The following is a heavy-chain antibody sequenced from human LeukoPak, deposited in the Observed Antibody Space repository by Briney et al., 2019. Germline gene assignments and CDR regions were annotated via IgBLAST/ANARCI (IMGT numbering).Heavy chain of an antibody. CDR2: IYYSGSS. CDR1: GYSINSGFY. Sequence: SETLSLTCTVSGYSINSGFYWGWIRQPPGKGLEWIGSIYYSGSSYYNPSLKSRVTISVDRSKNQFSLKLSSVTAADTAVYYCARSITGTPVDYWGQGTLVTVPS. V-gene: IGHV4-38-2*02. J-gene: IGHJ4*02. CDR3: ARSITGTPVDY. D-gene: IGHD1-7*01.